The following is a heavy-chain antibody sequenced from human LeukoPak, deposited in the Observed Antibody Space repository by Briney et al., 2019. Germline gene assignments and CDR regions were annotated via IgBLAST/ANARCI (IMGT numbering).Heavy chain of an antibody. Sequence: TSETLSLTCTVSGGSISSYYWSWIRQPPGKGLEWIGYIYYSGSTNYNPSLKSRVTISVDTSKNQFSLKLSSVTAADTAVYYCTRDRQVNYYYGMDVWGQGTTVTVSS. CDR3: TRDRQVNYYYGMDV. V-gene: IGHV4-59*01. J-gene: IGHJ6*02. D-gene: IGHD3-22*01. CDR2: IYYSGST. CDR1: GGSISSYY.